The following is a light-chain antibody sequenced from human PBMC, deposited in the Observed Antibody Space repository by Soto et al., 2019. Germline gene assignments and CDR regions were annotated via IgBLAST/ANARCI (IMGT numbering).Light chain of an antibody. V-gene: IGKV3-20*01. CDR3: QQYNPSPAIT. CDR2: GVS. CDR1: QSVSSNY. J-gene: IGKJ5*01. Sequence: TVLTQSPGTLSLSPGERATLSCRGSQSVSSNYLVWYQQKPGQPPRLLISGVSTRATGIPDRFSGSGSGTDFTLTISRLEPEDVAVYYCQQYNPSPAITFGQGTRLEI.